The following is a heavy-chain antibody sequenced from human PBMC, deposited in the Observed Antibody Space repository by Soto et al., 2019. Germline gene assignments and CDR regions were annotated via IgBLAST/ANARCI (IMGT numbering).Heavy chain of an antibody. J-gene: IGHJ4*02. Sequence: EVQLLESGGGLIQPGGSLRLSCAASGFTFSNFAMSWVRQAPGKGLEWVSGISSSGAITYHANSVKGRFTITRDNSKNTLYLKMDSLSAEYTAVYHCAKELPGIDLTGFLDYWGQGTLVTVSS. CDR1: GFTFSNFA. CDR3: AKELPGIDLTGFLDY. V-gene: IGHV3-23*01. CDR2: ISSSGAIT. D-gene: IGHD3-9*01.